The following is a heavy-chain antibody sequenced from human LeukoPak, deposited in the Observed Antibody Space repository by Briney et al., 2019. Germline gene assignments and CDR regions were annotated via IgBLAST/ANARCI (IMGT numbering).Heavy chain of an antibody. Sequence: GGSLRLSCAASGFTFSSYSMNWVRQAPGKGLEWVSYISSSSSTIYYADSVKGRFTISRDNAKNSLYLQMNSLRPEDAAVYYCAKAPVTTCRGAFCYPFDYWGLGTLVTVSS. D-gene: IGHD2-15*01. CDR2: ISSSSSTI. J-gene: IGHJ4*02. CDR3: AKAPVTTCRGAFCYPFDY. V-gene: IGHV3-48*01. CDR1: GFTFSSYS.